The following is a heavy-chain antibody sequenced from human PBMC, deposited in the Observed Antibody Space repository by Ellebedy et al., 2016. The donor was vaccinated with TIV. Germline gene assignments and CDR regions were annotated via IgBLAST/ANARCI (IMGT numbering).Heavy chain of an antibody. V-gene: IGHV1-46*01. D-gene: IGHD3-10*01. J-gene: IGHJ6*02. Sequence: ASVKVSXXASGYTFSNYYMHWVRQSPGQGLEWMGVINPSGGSTSYAEKFQDRVTMTRDMSTSTVYMDLSSLRSDDTALYYCAGLQVRGVNMGAAHFYGMDVWGQGTTVTVAS. CDR1: GYTFSNYY. CDR3: AGLQVRGVNMGAAHFYGMDV. CDR2: INPSGGST.